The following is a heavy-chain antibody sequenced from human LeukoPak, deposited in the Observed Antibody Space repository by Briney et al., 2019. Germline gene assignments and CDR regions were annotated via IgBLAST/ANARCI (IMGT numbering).Heavy chain of an antibody. J-gene: IGHJ3*01. D-gene: IGHD2-2*01. CDR1: GVSFSNYY. Sequence: PSETLSLTCGVYGVSFSNYYWGWIRQPPGKGLEWIGEIEHNGNPNYNPSLTSRLTISVDTSKKQFSLRLTSVTAADTAIYYCASRFCTNTNCLLDAFDVWGQGALVTVSS. V-gene: IGHV4-34*01. CDR3: ASRFCTNTNCLLDAFDV. CDR2: IEHNGNP.